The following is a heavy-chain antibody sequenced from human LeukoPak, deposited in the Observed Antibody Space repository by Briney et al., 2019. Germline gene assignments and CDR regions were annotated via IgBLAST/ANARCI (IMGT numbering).Heavy chain of an antibody. CDR3: ARDGQGWFDP. CDR1: GFTFSSYA. Sequence: GGSLRLSCAASGFTFSSYAIHWVRQAPGKGLEWVAVISYDGSNKYYADSVKGRFTISRDNSKITLYLQMNSLRAEDTAVYCCARDGQGWFDPWGQGTMATVSS. CDR2: ISYDGSNK. V-gene: IGHV3-30*01. J-gene: IGHJ5*02.